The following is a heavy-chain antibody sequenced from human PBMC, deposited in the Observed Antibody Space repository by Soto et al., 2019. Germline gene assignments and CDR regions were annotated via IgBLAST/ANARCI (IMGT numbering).Heavy chain of an antibody. CDR2: IYYSGST. CDR1: GGSISSGDYY. V-gene: IGHV4-30-4*01. Sequence: SETLSLTCTVSGGSISSGDYYWGWIRQPPGKGLEWIGYIYYSGSTYYNPSLKSRVTISVDTSKNQFSLKLSSVTAADTAVYYCARASYYYDSSGYYDWFDPWGQGTLVTVSS. CDR3: ARASYYYDSSGYYDWFDP. D-gene: IGHD3-22*01. J-gene: IGHJ5*02.